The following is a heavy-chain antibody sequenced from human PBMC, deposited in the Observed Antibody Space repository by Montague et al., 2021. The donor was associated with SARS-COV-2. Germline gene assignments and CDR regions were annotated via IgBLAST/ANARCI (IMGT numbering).Heavy chain of an antibody. CDR2: IYYSGST. J-gene: IGHJ5*02. CDR3: ARVSRITIFGVVGWFDP. Sequence: SETLSLICTVSGASISSYYWSWIRQPPGKGLEWIGYIYYSGSTNYNPSLKSRATISVDTSKNQFSLKLSSVNAADTAVYYCARVSRITIFGVVGWFDPWGQGTLVTVTS. CDR1: GASISSYY. V-gene: IGHV4-59*01. D-gene: IGHD3-3*01.